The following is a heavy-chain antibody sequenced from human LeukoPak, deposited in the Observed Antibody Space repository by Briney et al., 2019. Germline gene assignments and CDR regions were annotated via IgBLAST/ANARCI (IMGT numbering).Heavy chain of an antibody. D-gene: IGHD2-2*01. J-gene: IGHJ4*02. CDR1: GGSISSGGYY. Sequence: SETLSLTCTVSGGSISSGGYYWSWIRQHPGKGLEWIGYIYYSGSTYYNPSLKSRVTMSVDTSKNQFSLKLSSVTAAGTAVYYCARGQGYCSSTSCYGPFDYWGQGTLVTVSS. CDR2: IYYSGST. V-gene: IGHV4-31*03. CDR3: ARGQGYCSSTSCYGPFDY.